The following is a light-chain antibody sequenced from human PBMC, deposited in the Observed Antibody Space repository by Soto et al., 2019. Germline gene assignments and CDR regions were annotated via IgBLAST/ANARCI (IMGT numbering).Light chain of an antibody. CDR1: SGHSSYI. V-gene: IGLV4-60*02. Sequence: QLVLTQSSSASASLGSSVKLTCTLSSGHSSYIIAWHQQQPGKAPRYLMKLEGSGSYNKGSGVPDRFSGSSSGADRYLTISNLQFEDEADYYCETWDRNTHVCGGGTKVTVL. J-gene: IGLJ3*02. CDR2: LEGSGSY. CDR3: ETWDRNTHV.